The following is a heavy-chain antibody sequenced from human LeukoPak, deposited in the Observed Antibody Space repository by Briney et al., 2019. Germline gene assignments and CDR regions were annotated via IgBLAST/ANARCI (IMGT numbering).Heavy chain of an antibody. V-gene: IGHV1-18*01. J-gene: IGHJ6*02. CDR2: ISAYNGNT. CDR1: GYTFTSYG. D-gene: IGHD6-19*01. Sequence: EASVKVSCKASGYTFTSYGISWVRQAPGQGLEWMGWISAYNGNTNYAQKLQGRVTMTTDTSTSTAYMELRSLRSDDTAVYYCARDLGGRSGWYNYYYYYGMDVWGQGTTVTVSS. CDR3: ARDLGGRSGWYNYYYYYGMDV.